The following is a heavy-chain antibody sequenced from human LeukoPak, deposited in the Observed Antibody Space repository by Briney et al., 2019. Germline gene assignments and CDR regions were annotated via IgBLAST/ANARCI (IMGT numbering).Heavy chain of an antibody. CDR2: ISGSGGST. J-gene: IGHJ6*03. Sequence: GGSMRLSCAASGFTFSSYGMSWVRQAPGKGLEWVSGISGSGGSTYYADSVKGRFTISRDNSKNTLYLQMNSLRAEDTAVYYCAKGAYYDSSGYWNYYYMDVWGKGTTVTISS. CDR1: GFTFSSYG. CDR3: AKGAYYDSSGYWNYYYMDV. D-gene: IGHD3-22*01. V-gene: IGHV3-23*01.